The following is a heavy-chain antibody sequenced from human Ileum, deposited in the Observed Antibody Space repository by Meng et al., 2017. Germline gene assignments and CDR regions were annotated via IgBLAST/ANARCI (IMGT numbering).Heavy chain of an antibody. CDR2: ISYDGSNR. CDR1: GFTFNNYA. J-gene: IGHJ4*02. V-gene: IGHV3-30*01. D-gene: IGHD4-17*01. Sequence: GESLKISCAASGFTFNNYAMHWVRQAPGKGLEWVAVISYDGSNRYYSDSVKGRFTISRDNSKNTLYLQMISLRAEDTAVYYCARDLSRYGDYPFDYWGQGTLVTVSS. CDR3: ARDLSRYGDYPFDY.